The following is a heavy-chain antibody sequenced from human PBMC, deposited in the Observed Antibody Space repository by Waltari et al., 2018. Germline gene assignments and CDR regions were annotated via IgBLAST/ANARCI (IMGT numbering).Heavy chain of an antibody. J-gene: IGHJ5*02. CDR1: GFTFSSYA. V-gene: IGHV3-23*01. Sequence: EVLLLESGGGLVQPGGSLRLSCAASGFTFSSYAMTWVRQAPGKGLEWVSAISGSVTNTYYVDSVKGRFTFSRDNSKNTLYLQMNSLRADDTAVYYCAKNHANGQPYYDSWGQGTLVIVSS. D-gene: IGHD3-3*01. CDR3: AKNHANGQPYYDS. CDR2: ISGSVTNT.